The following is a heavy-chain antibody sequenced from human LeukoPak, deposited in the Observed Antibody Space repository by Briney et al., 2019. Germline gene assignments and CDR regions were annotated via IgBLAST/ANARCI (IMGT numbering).Heavy chain of an antibody. V-gene: IGHV3-66*01. CDR2: IYSGGST. CDR1: GFTVSSNY. Sequence: GGSLRLSCAASGFTVSSNYMSWVRQAPGKGLEWVSVIYSGGSTYYADSVKGRFTISRDNSKNTLYLQMNSLRAEDTAVYYCARTTVTTVSDAFDIWGQGTTVTVSS. J-gene: IGHJ3*02. CDR3: ARTTVTTVSDAFDI. D-gene: IGHD4-17*01.